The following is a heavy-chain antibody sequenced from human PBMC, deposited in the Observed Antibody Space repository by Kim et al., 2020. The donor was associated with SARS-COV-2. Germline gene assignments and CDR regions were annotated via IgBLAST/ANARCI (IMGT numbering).Heavy chain of an antibody. D-gene: IGHD4-17*01. CDR1: GGSFSGYY. CDR2: INHSGST. CDR3: ARGGGDYGPMYYFDY. Sequence: SETLSLTCAVYGGSFSGYYWSWIRQPPGKGLEWIGEINHSGSTTYNPSLKSRVTISVDTSKNQFSLKLSSVTAADTAVYYCARGGGDYGPMYYFDYWGQGAQVTVSS. V-gene: IGHV4-34*01. J-gene: IGHJ4*02.